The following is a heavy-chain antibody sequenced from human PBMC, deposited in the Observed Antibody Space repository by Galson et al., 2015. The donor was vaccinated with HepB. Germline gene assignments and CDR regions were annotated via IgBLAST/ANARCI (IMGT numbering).Heavy chain of an antibody. CDR3: AKEDTMGPTGE. Sequence: SLRLSCAASGFTFSSYAMSWVRQAPGKGLEWVSAISGGGGSAYYADSVKGRFTISKDHSKNTLYLQMNSLRVEDTAVYYCAKEDTMGPTGEWGRGTLVTVSS. D-gene: IGHD3-16*01. CDR1: GFTFSSYA. V-gene: IGHV3-23*01. CDR2: ISGGGGSA. J-gene: IGHJ4*02.